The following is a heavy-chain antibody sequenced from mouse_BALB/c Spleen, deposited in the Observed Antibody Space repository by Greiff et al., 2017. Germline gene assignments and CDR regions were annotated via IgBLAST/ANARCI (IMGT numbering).Heavy chain of an antibody. CDR3: ARYGGNYVYYFDY. CDR2: ISYSGST. Sequence: EVQLQESGPSLVKPSQTLSLTCSVTGDSITSGYWNWIRKFPGNKLEYMGYISYSGSTYYNPSLKSRISITRDTSKNQYYLQLNSVTTEDTATYYCARYGGNYVYYFDYWGQGTTLTVSS. D-gene: IGHD2-1*01. J-gene: IGHJ2*01. V-gene: IGHV3-8*02. CDR1: GDSITSGY.